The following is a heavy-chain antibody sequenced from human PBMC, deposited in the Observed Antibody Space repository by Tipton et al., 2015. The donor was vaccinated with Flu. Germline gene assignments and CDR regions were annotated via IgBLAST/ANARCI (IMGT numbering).Heavy chain of an antibody. Sequence: TLSLTCAVYGGSFSSYFWNWIRQPPGKGLEWIGEITYSGSTDYNPSLKSRVTISVDTSKNQFSLKVTSVTAADTAVYYCARHEWGSSSASFDSWGQGTLVTVSS. CDR1: GGSFSSYF. CDR3: ARHEWGSSSASFDS. V-gene: IGHV4-34*01. J-gene: IGHJ4*02. CDR2: ITYSGST. D-gene: IGHD6-6*01.